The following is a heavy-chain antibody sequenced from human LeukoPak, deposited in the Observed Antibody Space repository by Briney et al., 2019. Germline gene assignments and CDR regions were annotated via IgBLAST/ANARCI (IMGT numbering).Heavy chain of an antibody. V-gene: IGHV4-30-2*01. D-gene: IGHD3-22*01. J-gene: IGHJ3*02. CDR2: IYHSGST. CDR1: GGSISSGGYS. CDR3: ASYDSSAVDI. Sequence: SETLSLTCAVSGGSISSGGYSWSWIRQPPGKGLEWIGYIYHSGSTYYNPSLKSRVTISVDRSKNQFSLKLSSVTAADTDVYYCASYDSSAVDIWGQGTMVTVSS.